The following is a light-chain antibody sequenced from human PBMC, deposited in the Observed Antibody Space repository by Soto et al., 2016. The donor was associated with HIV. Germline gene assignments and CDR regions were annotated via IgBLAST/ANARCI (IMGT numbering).Light chain of an antibody. V-gene: IGLV3-21*03. J-gene: IGLJ1*01. CDR1: NIGSKS. CDR3: QVWDTSSDHSV. Sequence: SYELTQPPSVSVAPGKTARITCGGNNIGSKSVHWYQQKPGQAPVLVVYDDNDRPSGIPERFSGSNSGNTATLTISRVEAGDEADYYCQVWDTSSDHSVFGTGDQGHRP. CDR2: DDN.